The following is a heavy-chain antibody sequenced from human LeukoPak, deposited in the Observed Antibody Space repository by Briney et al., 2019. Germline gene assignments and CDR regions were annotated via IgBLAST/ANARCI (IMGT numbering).Heavy chain of an antibody. V-gene: IGHV3-9*03. J-gene: IGHJ3*02. D-gene: IGHD3-3*01. Sequence: PGRSLRLSCAASGFTFDDYAMHWVRQAPGKGLEWVSGISWNSGSIGYADSVKGRFTISRDNAKNSLYLQMNSLRAEDMALYYCAKDKTIFGVVKRGAFDIWGQGTMVTVSS. CDR3: AKDKTIFGVVKRGAFDI. CDR1: GFTFDDYA. CDR2: ISWNSGSI.